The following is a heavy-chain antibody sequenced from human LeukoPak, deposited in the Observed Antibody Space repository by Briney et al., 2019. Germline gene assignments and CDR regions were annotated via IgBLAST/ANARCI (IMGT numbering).Heavy chain of an antibody. Sequence: GGSLRLSCAASGFTVSNNWMNWVRQAPGKGLEWVSLIYSDGSTYYADSVKGRFTMSRDHSKNTLYLQMNSLRAEDTAVYYCARDPSAVRANRYAWGEGALLTVSS. J-gene: IGHJ5*02. V-gene: IGHV3-66*01. CDR3: ARDPSAVRANRYA. D-gene: IGHD2-2*01. CDR1: GFTVSNNW. CDR2: IYSDGST.